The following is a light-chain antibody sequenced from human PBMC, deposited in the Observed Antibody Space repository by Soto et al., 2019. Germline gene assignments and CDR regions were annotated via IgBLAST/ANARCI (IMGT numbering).Light chain of an antibody. CDR2: KAS. Sequence: DIQMTQSPSTLSGSVGDRVTITCRARQTISSWVAWYQQKPGKAPKLLIYKASTLKSGVPSRFSGSGSGTEFTLTISSLQPDDFATYYCQHYNSYSEAFGQRTKVDI. CDR3: QHYNSYSEA. CDR1: QTISSW. J-gene: IGKJ1*01. V-gene: IGKV1-5*03.